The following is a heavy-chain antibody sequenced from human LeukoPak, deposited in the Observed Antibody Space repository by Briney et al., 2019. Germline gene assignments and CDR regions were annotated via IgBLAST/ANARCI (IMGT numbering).Heavy chain of an antibody. D-gene: IGHD3-16*01. J-gene: IGHJ4*02. V-gene: IGHV3-21*01. CDR2: ISSSSSYI. CDR3: AKVAGVQGGPLPPYALWGTLD. CDR1: GFTFSSYS. Sequence: PGGSLRLSCAASGFTFSSYSMNWVRQAPGKGLEWVSSISSSSSYIYYADSVKGRFTISRDNAKNSLYLQMNSLRAEDTAVYYCAKVAGVQGGPLPPYALWGTLDWGQGTLVTVSS.